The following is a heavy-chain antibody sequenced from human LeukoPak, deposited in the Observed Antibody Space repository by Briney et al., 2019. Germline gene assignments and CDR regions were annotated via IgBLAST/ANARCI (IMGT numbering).Heavy chain of an antibody. V-gene: IGHV3-11*01. J-gene: IGHJ3*02. D-gene: IGHD6-13*01. CDR2: ISSGGSTI. CDR1: GFIFSDYY. CDR3: ARQDPAAENAFDI. Sequence: GGSLRLSCAASGFIFSDYYMSWIRQAPAKGLEWVSYISSGGSTIYYADSVKGRFTISRDNAKNSLYLQMNSLRAEDTAVYYCARQDPAAENAFDIWGQGTMVTVSS.